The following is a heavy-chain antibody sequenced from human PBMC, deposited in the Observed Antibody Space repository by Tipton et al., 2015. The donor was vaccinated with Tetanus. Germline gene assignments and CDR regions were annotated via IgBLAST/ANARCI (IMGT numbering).Heavy chain of an antibody. CDR1: GDSLSRGGYF. CDR3: ARDQGGGRVVRLNWLDP. D-gene: IGHD6-6*01. CDR2: NYYSGDT. J-gene: IGHJ5*02. Sequence: TLSLTCTVSGDSLSRGGYFWNLVPQRPREGPGWDGYNYYSGDTYLNPSLESRVSMSVDTSKNQFSLKLTSVAAADAAVYYCARDQGGGRVVRLNWLDPWGQGTLVTVSS. V-gene: IGHV4-31*03.